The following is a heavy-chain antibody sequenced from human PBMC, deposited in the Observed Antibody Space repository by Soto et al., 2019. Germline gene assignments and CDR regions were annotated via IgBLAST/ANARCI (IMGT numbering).Heavy chain of an antibody. J-gene: IGHJ6*04. CDR3: ARDSADSDYYYMYV. Sequence: QVQLVQSGAEVKKPGASVKVSCKASGYTFTSNSIHWVRQAPGQRLECMGWINTGNGNTKYSQKFQGRVTFTMDTSANTASTDLTSLRSEDTAVYYCARDSADSDYYYMYVWGKGTTVTVSS. CDR1: GYTFTSNS. V-gene: IGHV1-3*04. CDR2: INTGNGNT. D-gene: IGHD3-9*01.